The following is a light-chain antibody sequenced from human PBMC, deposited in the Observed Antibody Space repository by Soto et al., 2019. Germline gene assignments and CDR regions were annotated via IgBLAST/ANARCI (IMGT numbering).Light chain of an antibody. V-gene: IGKV3-11*01. CDR3: QQRNNWPSWT. CDR2: DAS. J-gene: IGKJ1*01. CDR1: ESVSRN. Sequence: EVVMTQSPATLSVSPGERATLSCRASESVSRNLAWYQQKPGQAPRLLIYDASNRATGIPARFSGSGSGTDFTLTISSLEPEDFAVYYCQQRNNWPSWTFGQGTKVELK.